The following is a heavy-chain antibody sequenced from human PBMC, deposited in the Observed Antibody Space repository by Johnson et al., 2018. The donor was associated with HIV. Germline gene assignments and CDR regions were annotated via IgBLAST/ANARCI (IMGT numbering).Heavy chain of an antibody. D-gene: IGHD4-11*01. CDR3: AREDDYSNYGSAFDI. CDR1: RFTFSTYA. CDR2: ISYDGSNK. V-gene: IGHV3-30*04. Sequence: QVQLVESGGGVVQPGRSLRLSCAASRFTFSTYAMHWVRQAPGKGLEWVAVISYDGSNKYYADSVKGRFTISRDNSKNTLYLQMNSRRAEDTAVYYCAREDDYSNYGSAFDIWGQGTMVTVSS. J-gene: IGHJ3*02.